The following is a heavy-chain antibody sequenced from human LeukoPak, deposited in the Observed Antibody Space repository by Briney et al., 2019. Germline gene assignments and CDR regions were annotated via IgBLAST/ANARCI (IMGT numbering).Heavy chain of an antibody. D-gene: IGHD2-8*01. CDR2: INHSGST. V-gene: IGHV4-34*01. CDR3: ARVAMGTRLYTRFDP. Sequence: SETLSLTCAVYGGSFSGYYWSWIRQPPGKGLEWIGEINHSGSTNYNPSLKSRVTISVDTSKNQFSLKLSSVTAADTAVYYCARVAMGTRLYTRFDPWGQGTLVTVSS. J-gene: IGHJ5*02. CDR1: GGSFSGYY.